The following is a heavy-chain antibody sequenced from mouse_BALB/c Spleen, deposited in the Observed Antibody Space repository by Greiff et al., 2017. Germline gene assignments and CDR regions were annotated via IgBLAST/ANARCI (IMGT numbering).Heavy chain of an antibody. V-gene: IGHV1S137*01. CDR1: GYTFTDYA. CDR2: ISTYYGDA. CDR3: ARYDYDVYAMDY. J-gene: IGHJ4*01. D-gene: IGHD2-4*01. Sequence: VQLQESGAELVRPGVSVKISCKGSGYTFTDYAMHWVKQSHAKSLEWIGVISTYYGDASYNQKFKGKATMTVDKSSSTAYMELARLTSEDSAIYYCARYDYDVYAMDYWGQGTSVTVSS.